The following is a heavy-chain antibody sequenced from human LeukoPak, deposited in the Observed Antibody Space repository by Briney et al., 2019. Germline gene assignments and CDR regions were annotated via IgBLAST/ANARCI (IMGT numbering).Heavy chain of an antibody. CDR3: ARVDESPDKFDC. CDR2: ISSNSRYI. J-gene: IGHJ4*02. CDR1: GFSLTPFS. Sequence: GESLTLPCTASGFSLTPFSMNWVRQAPGKGLEWISSISSNSRYIYYADSLKGRFTISRDNAENSLYLDMYSLRDEDTAVYFCARVDESPDKFDCWGQGTLVTFSS. D-gene: IGHD1-14*01. V-gene: IGHV3-21*01.